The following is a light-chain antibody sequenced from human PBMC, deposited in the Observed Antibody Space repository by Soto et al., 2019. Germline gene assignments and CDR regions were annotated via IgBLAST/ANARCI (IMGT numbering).Light chain of an antibody. Sequence: EIVMTQSPATLSVSPGERVTLSCRASLGISIKLGWYQQRPGQAPRLLIYGASTWASGIPARFSGSGSGTEFTLTISSLQSEDFAVYYCQQYNNWPFTFGQGTRLEI. CDR3: QQYNNWPFT. J-gene: IGKJ5*01. CDR1: LGISIK. CDR2: GAS. V-gene: IGKV3-15*01.